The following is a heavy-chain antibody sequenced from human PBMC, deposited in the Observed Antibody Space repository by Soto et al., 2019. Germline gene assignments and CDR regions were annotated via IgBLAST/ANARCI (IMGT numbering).Heavy chain of an antibody. V-gene: IGHV1-2*04. CDR1: GYTFTGYY. Sequence: QVQLVQSGAEVKKPGASVKVSCKASGYTFTGYYMHWVRQAPGQGLEWMGWINPNSGGTNYAQKFQGWVPMTRDTSISTAYMELSRLRSDDTAVYYCARERGYNYGYSWVGGGNYGMDVWGQGTTVTVSS. J-gene: IGHJ6*02. CDR3: ARERGYNYGYSWVGGGNYGMDV. CDR2: INPNSGGT. D-gene: IGHD5-18*01.